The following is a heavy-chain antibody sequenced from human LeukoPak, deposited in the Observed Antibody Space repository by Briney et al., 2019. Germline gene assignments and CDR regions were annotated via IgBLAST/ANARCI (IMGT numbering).Heavy chain of an antibody. CDR3: ARVYSHYIRSDFDY. J-gene: IGHJ4*02. CDR1: GGSISSYY. Sequence: PSETLSLTCTVSGGSISSYYWSWIRQPPGKGLEWIGYIYYSGSTNYNPSLKSRVTISVDTSKNQFSLKLSSVTAADTAVYYCARVYSHYIRSDFDYWGQGTLVTASS. D-gene: IGHD4-17*01. CDR2: IYYSGST. V-gene: IGHV4-59*08.